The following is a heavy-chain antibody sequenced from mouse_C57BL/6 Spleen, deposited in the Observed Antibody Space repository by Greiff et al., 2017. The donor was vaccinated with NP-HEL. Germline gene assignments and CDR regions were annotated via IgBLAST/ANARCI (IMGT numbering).Heavy chain of an antibody. V-gene: IGHV5-17*01. CDR2: ISSGSSTI. CDR1: GFTFSDYG. D-gene: IGHD5-1*01. J-gene: IGHJ4*01. Sequence: DVHLVESGGGLVKPGGSLKLSCAASGFTFSDYGMHWVRQAPEKGLEWVAYISSGSSTIYYADTVKGRFTISRDNAKNTLFLQMTSLRSEDTAMYYCARKYLGGDAMDYWGQGTSVTVSS. CDR3: ARKYLGGDAMDY.